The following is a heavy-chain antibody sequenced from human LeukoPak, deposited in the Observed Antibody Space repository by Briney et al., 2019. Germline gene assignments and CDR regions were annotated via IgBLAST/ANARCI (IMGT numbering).Heavy chain of an antibody. Sequence: ASETLSLTCTVSGYSISSGYYWGWIRQPPGKGLEWIGSIYHSGSTYYNPSLKSRVTISVDTSKNQFSLKLSSETAADTAVYYCARVVMIFDYWGQGTLVTVSS. CDR3: ARVVMIFDY. CDR2: IYHSGST. V-gene: IGHV4-38-2*02. J-gene: IGHJ4*02. D-gene: IGHD2-21*01. CDR1: GYSISSGYY.